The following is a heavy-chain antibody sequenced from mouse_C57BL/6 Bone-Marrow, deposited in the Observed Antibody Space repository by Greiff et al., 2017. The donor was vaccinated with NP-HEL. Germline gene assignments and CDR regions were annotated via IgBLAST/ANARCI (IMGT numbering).Heavy chain of an antibody. CDR1: GFTFSDYG. CDR3: AKTYGYYVYYYAMDY. CDR2: ISSGSSTI. D-gene: IGHD2-3*01. Sequence: EVKLMESGGGLVKPGGSLKLSCAASGFTFSDYGMHWVRQAPEKGLEWVAYISSGSSTIYYADTVKGRFTISRDNAKNTLFLQMTSLRSEDTAMYYCAKTYGYYVYYYAMDYWGQGTSVTVSS. J-gene: IGHJ4*01. V-gene: IGHV5-17*01.